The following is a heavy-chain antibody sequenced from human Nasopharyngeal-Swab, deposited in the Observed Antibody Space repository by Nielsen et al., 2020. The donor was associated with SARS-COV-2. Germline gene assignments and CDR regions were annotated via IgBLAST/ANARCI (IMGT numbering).Heavy chain of an antibody. V-gene: IGHV4-61*02. CDR1: GGSISSGSYY. D-gene: IGHD6-19*01. Sequence: SETLSLTCTVSGGSISSGSYYWSWLRHPAGKGLEWIARIYTSGSTHYNPSLKSRVTISVDTSKNQFSLKLSSVTAADTAVYYCARDWMIAVAGYYYYYGMDVWGQGTTVTVSS. CDR2: IYTSGST. CDR3: ARDWMIAVAGYYYYYGMDV. J-gene: IGHJ6*02.